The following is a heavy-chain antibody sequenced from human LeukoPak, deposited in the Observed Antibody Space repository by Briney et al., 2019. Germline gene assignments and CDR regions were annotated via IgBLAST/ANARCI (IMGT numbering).Heavy chain of an antibody. J-gene: IGHJ4*02. Sequence: GGSLSLSCAVSGLTFRGSWMDWVRQAPGKGLEGVASINPDGNKKYSADSVKGRFTISRDNAENSLYLQMNSLRVEDTAFYYCARDLAYSRLDYWGQGMLVTVSS. CDR3: ARDLAYSRLDY. CDR2: INPDGNKK. V-gene: IGHV3-7*01. CDR1: GLTFRGSW. D-gene: IGHD5-18*01.